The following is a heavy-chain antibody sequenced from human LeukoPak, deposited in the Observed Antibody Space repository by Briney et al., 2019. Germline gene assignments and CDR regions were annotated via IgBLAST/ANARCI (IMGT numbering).Heavy chain of an antibody. CDR3: ARDSVVDTTRADY. J-gene: IGHJ4*02. Sequence: GASVKVSCKASGYTFTGYYMHWVRQAPGQGLEWMGWINPNSGGTNYAQKFQGRVTMTRDTSISTAYMELSRLRSDDTAVYYCARDSVVDTTRADYWGQGTLVTVSS. D-gene: IGHD4-23*01. CDR1: GYTFTGYY. V-gene: IGHV1-2*02. CDR2: INPNSGGT.